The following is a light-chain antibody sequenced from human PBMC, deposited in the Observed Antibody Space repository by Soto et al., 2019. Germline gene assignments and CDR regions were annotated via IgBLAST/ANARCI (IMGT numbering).Light chain of an antibody. CDR1: SSDVGTYNY. J-gene: IGLJ3*02. V-gene: IGLV2-14*01. CDR3: SSYTTSNTQV. Sequence: QSALTQPASVSGSPGQSITISCTGTSSDVGTYNYVSWYQHRPGKAPKLMIYDVSYRPSGVSNRFSGSKSANTASLTISGLQAEDEAVYYCSSYTTSNTQVFGGGTKVTVL. CDR2: DVS.